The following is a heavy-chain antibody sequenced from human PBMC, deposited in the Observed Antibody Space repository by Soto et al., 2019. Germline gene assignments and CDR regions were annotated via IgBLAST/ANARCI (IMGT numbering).Heavy chain of an antibody. Sequence: QVQLVQSGAEVKKPGASVKVSWKASGYTFTSYGISWVRQAPGQGLEWMGWISGYNGNTNYAQKLQGRATMTTATPTRTAYMEVRSPRSDDTAVYYCARVGAWGGSGDSSCFDSWGQGTLVTVSS. CDR1: GYTFTSYG. J-gene: IGHJ5*01. CDR2: ISGYNGNT. D-gene: IGHD2-15*01. CDR3: ARVGAWGGSGDSSCFDS. V-gene: IGHV1-18*01.